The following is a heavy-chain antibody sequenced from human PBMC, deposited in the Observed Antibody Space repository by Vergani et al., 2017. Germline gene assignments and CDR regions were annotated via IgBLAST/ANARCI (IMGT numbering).Heavy chain of an antibody. CDR2: IKQDGSEK. D-gene: IGHD3-10*01. Sequence: QLVESGGGLVQPGESLRLSCVVSGFTFRNYWMSWVRQAPGQGLEWVANIKQDGSEKYYVDSMMGRFNISRDNAKNSLYLQMNSLRAEDTAVYYCARFGRRVLPSRLSMSLYMDVWCKGTTVTVSS. J-gene: IGHJ6*03. V-gene: IGHV3-7*01. CDR3: ARFGRRVLPSRLSMSLYMDV. CDR1: GFTFRNYW.